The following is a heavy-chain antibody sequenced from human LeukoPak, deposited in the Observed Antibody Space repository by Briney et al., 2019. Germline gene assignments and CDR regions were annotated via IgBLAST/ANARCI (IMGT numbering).Heavy chain of an antibody. J-gene: IGHJ4*01. V-gene: IGHV4-61*02. CDR2: IYTSGDT. D-gene: IGHD3-10*01. Sequence: SETLSLTCTVSGGSISSGGYYWTWIRQPVGKGLEWIGRIYTSGDTKYNPSLKSRVTISVGASNNQFSLKLTSVTAADTAVYYCASGDYGAGSPVMRYWGHGTLVIVSS. CDR1: GGSISSGGYY. CDR3: ASGDYGAGSPVMRY.